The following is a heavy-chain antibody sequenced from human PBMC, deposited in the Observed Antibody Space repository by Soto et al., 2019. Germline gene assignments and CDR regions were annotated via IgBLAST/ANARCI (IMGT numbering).Heavy chain of an antibody. J-gene: IGHJ4*02. V-gene: IGHV3-21*01. CDR1: GFTFSSYS. CDR3: ARDYYDSSGYLASLGY. CDR2: ISSSSSYI. D-gene: IGHD3-22*01. Sequence: EVQLVESGGGLVKPGGSLRLSCAASGFTFSSYSMNWVRQAPGKGLEWVSSISSSSSYIYYADSVKGRFTISRDNAKXXLVRLMNCLSAEDKAVYYCARDYYDSSGYLASLGYWGQVTLVTVSS.